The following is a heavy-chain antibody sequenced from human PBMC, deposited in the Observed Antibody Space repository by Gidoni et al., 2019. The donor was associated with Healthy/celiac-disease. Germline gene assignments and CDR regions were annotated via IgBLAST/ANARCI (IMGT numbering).Heavy chain of an antibody. V-gene: IGHV3-21*01. Sequence: EVQLVESGGGRVKPGGSLRLSWPASGFPFSSYRMKWVRQAPGKGLEWVSSISSSSSYIYYADSVKGRFTISRDNAKNSLYLQMNSLRAEDTAVYYCARDHSSSSFYYYYYMDVWGKGTTVTVSS. J-gene: IGHJ6*03. CDR2: ISSSSSYI. CDR1: GFPFSSYR. D-gene: IGHD6-6*01. CDR3: ARDHSSSSFYYYYYMDV.